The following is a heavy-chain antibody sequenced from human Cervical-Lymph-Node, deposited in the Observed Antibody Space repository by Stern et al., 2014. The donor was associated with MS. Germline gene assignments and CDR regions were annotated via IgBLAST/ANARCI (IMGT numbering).Heavy chain of an antibody. V-gene: IGHV1-46*01. D-gene: IGHD1-26*01. J-gene: IGHJ4*02. Sequence: QVQLGQSGAEVKKPGASVKVSCKASGYTFTSYYMHWVRQAPGQGLEWMGIINPSGGSTSYAQKFQGRVTMTRDTSTSTVYMELSSLRSEDTAVYYCARDWEWELLHSLPGIWGQGTLVTVSS. CDR2: INPSGGST. CDR1: GYTFTSYY. CDR3: ARDWEWELLHSLPGI.